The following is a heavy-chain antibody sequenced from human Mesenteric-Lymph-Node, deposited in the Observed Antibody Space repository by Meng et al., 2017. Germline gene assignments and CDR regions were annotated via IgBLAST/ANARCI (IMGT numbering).Heavy chain of an antibody. CDR2: ISYDGSNK. Sequence: QVKLVEAGGGVVQPGRSLRLSCAASGLTFSSYAMHWVRQAPGKGLEWVAVISYDGSNKYYADSVKGRFTISRDNSKNTLYLQMNSLRAEDTAVYYCAKVGGWLQYFDYWGQGTLVTVSS. CDR3: AKVGGWLQYFDY. CDR1: GLTFSSYA. D-gene: IGHD5-24*01. V-gene: IGHV3-30*07. J-gene: IGHJ4*02.